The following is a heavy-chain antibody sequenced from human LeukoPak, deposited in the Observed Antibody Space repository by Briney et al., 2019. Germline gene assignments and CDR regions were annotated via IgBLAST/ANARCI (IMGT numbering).Heavy chain of an antibody. CDR2: IIPIFGIA. V-gene: IGHV1-69*04. D-gene: IGHD2-2*02. CDR1: GGTFSSYA. CDR3: AISRRSGYCSSTSSYTDYYYYGMDV. Sequence: SVKVSCKASGGTFSSYAISWVRQAPGQGLEWMGRIIPIFGIANYAQKFQGRVTITADKSTSTAYMELSSLRSEDTAVYYCAISRRSGYCSSTSSYTDYYYYGMDVWGQGTTVTVSS. J-gene: IGHJ6*02.